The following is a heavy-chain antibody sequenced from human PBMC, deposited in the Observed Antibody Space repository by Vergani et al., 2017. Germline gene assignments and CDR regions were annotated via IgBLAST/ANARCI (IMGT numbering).Heavy chain of an antibody. V-gene: IGHV3-21*01. D-gene: IGHD4-11*01. J-gene: IGHJ6*03. CDR1: GFTFSSYS. CDR2: ISSSSSYI. Sequence: VQLVESGGGLVKPGGSLRLSCAASGFTFSSYSMKWVRQAPGKGLEWVSAISSSSSYIYYADSVKGLLTISRDNAKNSLYLQMNSLRAEDTAAYYCARDMGCNYAPSDYYYYMDVWGKGTTVTVSS. CDR3: ARDMGCNYAPSDYYYYMDV.